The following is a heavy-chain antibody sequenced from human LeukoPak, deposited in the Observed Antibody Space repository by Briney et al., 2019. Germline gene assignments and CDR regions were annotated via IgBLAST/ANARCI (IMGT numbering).Heavy chain of an antibody. Sequence: GASVKVSCKASGYTFTGYYMHWVRQAPGQGLEWMGIINPSGGSTSYAQKFQGRVTMTRDTSTTTVYMELSSLRSEDTAVYYRARDRMGGNSPGWFDPWGQGTLVTVSS. CDR2: INPSGGST. CDR1: GYTFTGYY. CDR3: ARDRMGGNSPGWFDP. D-gene: IGHD4-23*01. J-gene: IGHJ5*02. V-gene: IGHV1-46*01.